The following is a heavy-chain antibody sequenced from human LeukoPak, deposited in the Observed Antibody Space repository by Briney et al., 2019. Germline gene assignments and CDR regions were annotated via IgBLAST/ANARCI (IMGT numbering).Heavy chain of an antibody. CDR2: ISYDGSNK. J-gene: IGHJ4*02. V-gene: IGHV3-30-3*01. CDR1: GFTFSSYA. Sequence: GGSLRLSCAASGFTFSSYAMHWVRQAPGKGLEWVAVISYDGSNKYYADSVRGRLTISRDNSKNTLYLQMNSLRAEDTAVYYCARVTTVVTHIDYWGQGTLVTVSS. CDR3: ARVTTVVTHIDY. D-gene: IGHD4-23*01.